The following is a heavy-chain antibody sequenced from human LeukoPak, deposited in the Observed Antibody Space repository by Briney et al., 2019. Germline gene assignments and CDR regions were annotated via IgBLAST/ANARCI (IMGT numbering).Heavy chain of an antibody. D-gene: IGHD3-22*01. CDR3: AKDFQVATMIVVDPSGLN. Sequence: GGSLRLSCAASEFTFTNYAMSWVRQAPGKGLEWVSSITSSGESTYYAGSVKGRFTISRDNSKNTLYLQMNSLRAEDTAVYYCAKDFQVATMIVVDPSGLNWGQGTLVTVSS. CDR1: EFTFTNYA. V-gene: IGHV3-23*01. J-gene: IGHJ4*02. CDR2: ITSSGEST.